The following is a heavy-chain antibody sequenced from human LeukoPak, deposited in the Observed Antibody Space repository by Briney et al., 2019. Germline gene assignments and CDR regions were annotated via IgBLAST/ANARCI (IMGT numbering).Heavy chain of an antibody. D-gene: IGHD2-15*01. V-gene: IGHV3-23*01. CDR2: ISGSGGST. J-gene: IGHJ5*02. CDR3: AKELASAVVAARWFDP. Sequence: PGGSLRLSCAASGFTFSSYAMSLVRQAPGKGLEWVSAISGSGGSTCYADSVKGRFTISRDNSKNTLYLQMNSLRAEDTAVYYCAKELASAVVAARWFDPWGQGTLVTVSS. CDR1: GFTFSSYA.